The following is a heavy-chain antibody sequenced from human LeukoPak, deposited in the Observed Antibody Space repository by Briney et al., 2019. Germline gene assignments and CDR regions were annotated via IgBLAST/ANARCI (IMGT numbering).Heavy chain of an antibody. CDR2: IYYSGST. Sequence: SETLSLTCTVSGGSISGSTYYWGWIRQPPGKGPEWIGSIYYSGSTYYNPSLNSRVTISVDTSNNQFSLKVNSVTAADTAVYYCARVEYYYYGMDVWGQGTTVTVSS. J-gene: IGHJ6*02. D-gene: IGHD3-3*01. V-gene: IGHV4-39*01. CDR3: ARVEYYYYGMDV. CDR1: GGSISGSTYY.